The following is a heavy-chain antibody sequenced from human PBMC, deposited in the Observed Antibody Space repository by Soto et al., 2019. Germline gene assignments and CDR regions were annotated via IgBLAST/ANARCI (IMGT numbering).Heavy chain of an antibody. D-gene: IGHD3-22*01. CDR2: ISGSGGGT. Sequence: GGSLRLSCAASGFPFSSYAMSWVRQAPGKGLEWVSLISGSGGGTYYADSVKGRFTISRDNVKNTLYLQMNSLRAEDTAVYYCARGYYYDNSAWPPGEWGQGTLVTVSS. J-gene: IGHJ4*01. CDR1: GFPFSSYA. V-gene: IGHV3-23*01. CDR3: ARGYYYDNSAWPPGE.